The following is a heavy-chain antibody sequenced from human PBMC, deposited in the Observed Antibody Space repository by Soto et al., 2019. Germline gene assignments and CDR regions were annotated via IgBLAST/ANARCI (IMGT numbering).Heavy chain of an antibody. CDR1: GFSLSNARMG. J-gene: IGHJ5*02. Sequence: SGPTLVNPTETLTLTCTVSGFSLSNARMGVSWIRQPPGKALEWLAHIFSNDEKSYSTSLKSRLTISKDTSKSQVVLTMTNMDPVDTATYYCARIVVVAATQEDNWFDPWGQGTLVTVSS. D-gene: IGHD2-15*01. CDR2: IFSNDEK. V-gene: IGHV2-26*01. CDR3: ARIVVVAATQEDNWFDP.